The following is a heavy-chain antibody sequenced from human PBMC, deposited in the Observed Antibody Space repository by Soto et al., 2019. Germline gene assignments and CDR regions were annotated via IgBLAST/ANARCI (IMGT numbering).Heavy chain of an antibody. CDR2: ISSSSSYI. Sequence: GGSLRLSCAASGFTFSSYSMNWVRQAPGKGLEWVSSISSSSSYIYYADSVKGRFTISRDNAKNSLYLQMNSLRAEDTAVYYCARVDDILTGPVDAFDIWGQGTMVTVSS. J-gene: IGHJ3*02. CDR1: GFTFSSYS. V-gene: IGHV3-21*01. D-gene: IGHD3-9*01. CDR3: ARVDDILTGPVDAFDI.